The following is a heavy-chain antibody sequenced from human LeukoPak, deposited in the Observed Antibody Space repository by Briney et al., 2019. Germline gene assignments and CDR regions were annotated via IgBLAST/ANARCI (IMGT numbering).Heavy chain of an antibody. CDR3: ARSRAAAGLYYYGMDV. V-gene: IGHV1-18*01. D-gene: IGHD6-13*01. CDR2: ISAYNGNT. J-gene: IGHJ6*02. Sequence: ASVKVSCEASGYTFTSYGISWVRQAPGQGLEWMGWISAYNGNTNYAQKLQGRVTMTTDTSTSTAYMELRSLRSDDTAVYYCARSRAAAGLYYYGMDVWGQGTTVTVSS. CDR1: GYTFTSYG.